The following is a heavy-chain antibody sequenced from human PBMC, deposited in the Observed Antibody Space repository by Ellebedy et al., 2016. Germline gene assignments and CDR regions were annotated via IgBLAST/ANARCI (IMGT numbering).Heavy chain of an antibody. CDR2: INHSGST. Sequence: SETLSLTCAVYGGSFSGYYWSWIRQPPGKGLEWIGEINHSGSTNYNPSLKSRVTISVDTSKNQFSLKLSSVTAADTAVYYCARGSSGWYPAGWWGQGTLVTVSS. CDR1: GGSFSGYY. J-gene: IGHJ4*02. V-gene: IGHV4-34*01. CDR3: ARGSSGWYPAGW. D-gene: IGHD6-19*01.